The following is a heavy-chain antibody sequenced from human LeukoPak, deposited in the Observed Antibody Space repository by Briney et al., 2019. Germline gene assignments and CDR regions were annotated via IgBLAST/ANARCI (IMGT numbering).Heavy chain of an antibody. J-gene: IGHJ1*01. CDR1: GFIFSNAW. CDR2: IKSKTDGGTT. D-gene: IGHD3-16*01. Sequence: PGGSQRLSCAASGFIFSNAWMSWVRQAPGKELEWVGRIKSKTDGGTTDYAAPVKGRFTISRDDSKNTLYLQMNSLKTEDTAMYYCTAEHYGPDRYWGQGTVVTVSS. CDR3: TAEHYGPDRY. V-gene: IGHV3-15*01.